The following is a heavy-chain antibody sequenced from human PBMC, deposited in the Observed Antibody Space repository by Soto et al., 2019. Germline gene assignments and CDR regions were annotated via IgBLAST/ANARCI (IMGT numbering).Heavy chain of an antibody. CDR3: ARNFLAETGPGGD. V-gene: IGHV3-30*14. D-gene: IGHD6-13*01. Sequence: GGSLRLSCAASGFTLSNYAMHWVRQAPGKGLEWVAVLSYDGSNKYYADSVKGRFTISRDNSKNTLYLQMNSLRDEDTAVYYWARNFLAETGPGGDWGEGTLVTVSS. J-gene: IGHJ4*02. CDR1: GFTLSNYA. CDR2: LSYDGSNK.